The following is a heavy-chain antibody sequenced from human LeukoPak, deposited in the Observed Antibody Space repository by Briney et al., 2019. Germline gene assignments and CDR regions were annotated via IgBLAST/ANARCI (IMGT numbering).Heavy chain of an antibody. V-gene: IGHV1-2*06. D-gene: IGHD3-10*01. J-gene: IGHJ4*02. CDR3: ARDRIVWDGSGSYFLDY. CDR2: INPTGGST. CDR1: GYTFTSYG. Sequence: ASVKVSCKASGYTFTSYGISWVRQAPGQGLEWMGLINPTGGSTGYAQKFQGRVTMTRDTSVSTAYMELSRLRSDDTAVYYCARDRIVWDGSGSYFLDYWGQGTLVTVSS.